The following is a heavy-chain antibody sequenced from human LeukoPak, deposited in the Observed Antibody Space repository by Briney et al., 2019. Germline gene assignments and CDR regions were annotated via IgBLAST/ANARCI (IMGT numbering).Heavy chain of an antibody. CDR3: ARDFTWDAFDI. V-gene: IGHV4-34*01. D-gene: IGHD3-16*01. CDR1: GGSFSGYY. J-gene: IGHJ3*02. Sequence: SETLSRTCAVYGGSFSGYYWSWIRQPPGKGLEWIGEINHSGSTNYNPSLKSRVTISVDTSKNQFSLKLSSVTAADTAVYYCARDFTWDAFDIWGQGTMVTVSS. CDR2: INHSGST.